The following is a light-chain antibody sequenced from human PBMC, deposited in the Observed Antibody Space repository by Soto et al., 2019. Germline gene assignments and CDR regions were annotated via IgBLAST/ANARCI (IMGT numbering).Light chain of an antibody. V-gene: IGLV2-11*01. CDR1: SSDVGGYNY. CDR2: DVS. CDR3: CSYAGSYTHYV. Sequence: QSALTQPRSVSGSPGQSITISCTGTSSDVGGYNYVSWYRQHPGKAPKLMIYDVSKRPSGVPDRFSGSKSGNTASLTISGLQDEDEAEYYCCSYAGSYTHYVFGTGTKLTVL. J-gene: IGLJ1*01.